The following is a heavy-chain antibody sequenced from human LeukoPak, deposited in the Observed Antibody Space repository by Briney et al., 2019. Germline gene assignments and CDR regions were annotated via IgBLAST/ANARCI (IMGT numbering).Heavy chain of an antibody. D-gene: IGHD5-18*01. J-gene: IGHJ4*02. CDR2: IYYSGST. Sequence: SETLSLTCTVSGGSISSSSYYWGWIRQPPGKGLEWIGSIYYSGSTYYNPSLKSRVTISVDTSKNQFSLKLSSVTAADTAVYYCARREYSYGYYYWGQGTLVTVSS. CDR3: ARREYSYGYYY. V-gene: IGHV4-39*07. CDR1: GGSISSSSYY.